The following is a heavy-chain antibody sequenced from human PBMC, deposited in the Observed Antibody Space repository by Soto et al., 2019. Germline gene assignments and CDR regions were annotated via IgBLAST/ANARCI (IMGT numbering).Heavy chain of an antibody. CDR1: GGSVSSGSYY. V-gene: IGHV4-61*01. J-gene: IGHJ6*02. CDR3: ARDYSSSWGSYGMDV. D-gene: IGHD6-13*01. Sequence: SETLSLTCTVSGGSVSSGSYYWSWIRQPPGKGLEWIGYIYYSGSTNYNPSLKSRVTISVDTSKNQFSLKLSSVTAADLAVYYCARDYSSSWGSYGMDVWGQGTTVTVSS. CDR2: IYYSGST.